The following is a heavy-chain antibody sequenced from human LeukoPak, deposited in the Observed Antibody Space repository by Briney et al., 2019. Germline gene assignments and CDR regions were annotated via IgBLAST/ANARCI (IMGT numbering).Heavy chain of an antibody. Sequence: GGSLRLSCAASGFTFSSYWMHWVRQAPGKGLVGVSRINSDGSSTSYADSVKGRFTISRDNAKNTLYLQMNSLRAEDTAVYYCARERDCSSTSCYSWWFDPWGQGTLVTVSS. D-gene: IGHD2-2*01. V-gene: IGHV3-74*01. J-gene: IGHJ5*02. CDR2: INSDGSST. CDR3: ARERDCSSTSCYSWWFDP. CDR1: GFTFSSYW.